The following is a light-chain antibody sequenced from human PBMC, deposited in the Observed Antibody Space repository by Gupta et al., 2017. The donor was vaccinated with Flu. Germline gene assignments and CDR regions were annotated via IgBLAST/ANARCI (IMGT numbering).Light chain of an antibody. J-gene: IGLJ2*01. CDR2: EVS. V-gene: IGLV2-8*01. CDR3: SSYAGSNNLVV. CDR1: SMDVGGYNY. Sequence: QSALSQPPSASGSPAQSVTISCTGTSMDVGGYNYVSWYQQHPGKAPKLMIYEVSNRPSGVPDRFSGSKSGNTASLTVSGLQAEDEADYYCSSYAGSNNLVVFGGGTKLTVL.